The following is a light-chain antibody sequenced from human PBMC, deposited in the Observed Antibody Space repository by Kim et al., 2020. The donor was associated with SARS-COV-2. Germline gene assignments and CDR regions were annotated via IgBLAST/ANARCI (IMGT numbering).Light chain of an antibody. CDR3: ATWDDSLNGVL. V-gene: IGLV1-47*01. Sequence: QSVLTQPPSVSGTPGQTVTISCSGGTSNVGNNYVFWYQHLPETAPKFLMSRNNQRPSGVPDRFSGSKAGTSASLAISGLRAEDEGDYYCATWDDSLNGVLFGGGTKVTVL. J-gene: IGLJ2*01. CDR1: TSNVGNNY. CDR2: RNN.